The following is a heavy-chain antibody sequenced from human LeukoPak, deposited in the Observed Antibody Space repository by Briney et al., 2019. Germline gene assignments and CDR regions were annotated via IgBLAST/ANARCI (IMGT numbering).Heavy chain of an antibody. CDR3: ARDWDAVIVPAAIGHY. CDR1: GFTFSSYA. CDR2: ISGSGGTT. V-gene: IGHV3-23*01. J-gene: IGHJ4*02. D-gene: IGHD2-2*01. Sequence: PGGSLRLSCAASGFTFSSYAMLWVRQAPGKGLEWVSIISGSGGTTYYVDSVKGRFTISRDNSKNTLYLQMNSLRAEDTAVYYCARDWDAVIVPAAIGHYWGQGTLVTVSS.